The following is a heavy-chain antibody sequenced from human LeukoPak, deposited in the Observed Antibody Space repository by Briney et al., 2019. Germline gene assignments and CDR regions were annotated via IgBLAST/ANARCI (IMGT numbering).Heavy chain of an antibody. Sequence: SVKVSCKASGYTFTGYYMHWVRQAPGQGLEWMGRIIPILGIANYAQKFQGRVTITADKSTSTAYMELSSLRSEDTAVYYCASDPTTVVPFGYWGKGTLVTVSS. D-gene: IGHD4-17*01. J-gene: IGHJ4*02. CDR1: GYTFTGYY. CDR2: IIPILGIA. V-gene: IGHV1-69*04. CDR3: ASDPTTVVPFGY.